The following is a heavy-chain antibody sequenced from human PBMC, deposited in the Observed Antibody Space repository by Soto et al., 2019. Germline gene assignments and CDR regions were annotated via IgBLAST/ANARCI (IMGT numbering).Heavy chain of an antibody. CDR3: VRYCSSTLCNGVATRTFDY. V-gene: IGHV3-48*03. D-gene: IGHD2-2*01. CDR2: ISSSGNTV. Sequence: EVQLVESGGALVQPGGSLRLSCAGSRFTFSTYEMIWVRQAPGKGLEWVSYISSSGNTVYYADSVKGRFTISRDNTRNSLYLQTNSLRDEDTALYYCVRYCSSTLCNGVATRTFDYWGQGTLVTVSS. CDR1: RFTFSTYE. J-gene: IGHJ4*02.